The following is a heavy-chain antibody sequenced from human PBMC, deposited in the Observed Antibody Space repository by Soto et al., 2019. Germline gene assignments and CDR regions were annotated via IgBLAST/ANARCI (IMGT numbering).Heavy chain of an antibody. CDR1: GGSISSYY. J-gene: IGHJ4*02. CDR2: IYYSGST. CDR3: ARESLSSKVDY. Sequence: PSETLSLTCTVSGGSISSYYWSWIRQPPGKGLEWIGYIYYSGSTNYNPSLKSRVTISVDTSKNQFSLKLSSVTAADTAVYYCARESLSSKVDYWGQGTLVTSPQ. V-gene: IGHV4-59*01.